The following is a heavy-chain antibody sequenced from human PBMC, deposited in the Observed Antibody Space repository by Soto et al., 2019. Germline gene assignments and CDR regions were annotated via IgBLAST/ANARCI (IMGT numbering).Heavy chain of an antibody. J-gene: IGHJ4*02. CDR2: SRDKVHSHTT. D-gene: IGHD5-12*01. V-gene: IGHV3-72*01. CDR3: ARGVVSTGYFDY. Sequence: EVQLAESGGGLVQPGGSLRLSCAASGFTFSDHYMDWVRQAPGKGLEWVGRSRDKVHSHTTEYAASVKGRFTISRGDSENSLYLQMNSVKTEDTAVYYCARGVVSTGYFDYWGQGTLVTVSS. CDR1: GFTFSDHY.